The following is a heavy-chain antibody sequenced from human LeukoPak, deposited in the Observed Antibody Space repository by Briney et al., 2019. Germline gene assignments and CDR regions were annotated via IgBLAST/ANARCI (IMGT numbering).Heavy chain of an antibody. D-gene: IGHD6-19*01. CDR3: ARRYSSGWYDY. J-gene: IGHJ4*02. CDR2: IYTSGST. Sequence: TSETLSLTCTVSGGSISSYYWSWIRQPAGKGLEWLGRIYTSGSTNYNPSLKSRVTMSVDTSKNQFSLKLSSVTAADTAVYYCARRYSSGWYDYWGQGTLVTVSS. CDR1: GGSISSYY. V-gene: IGHV4-4*07.